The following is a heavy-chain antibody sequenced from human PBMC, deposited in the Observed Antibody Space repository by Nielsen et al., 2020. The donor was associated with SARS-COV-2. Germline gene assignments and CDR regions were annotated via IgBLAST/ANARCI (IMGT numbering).Heavy chain of an antibody. CDR2: ISAYNGNT. V-gene: IGHV1-18*01. Sequence: ASVKVSCKASGYTFTSYGISWVRQAPGQGLEWMGWISAYNGNTNYAQKLQGRVTMTTDTSTSTAYMELRSLRSDDTAVYYCARVGYCSSTSWLGAQDYDAFDIWGQGTMVTVSS. D-gene: IGHD2-2*01. CDR1: GYTFTSYG. J-gene: IGHJ3*02. CDR3: ARVGYCSSTSWLGAQDYDAFDI.